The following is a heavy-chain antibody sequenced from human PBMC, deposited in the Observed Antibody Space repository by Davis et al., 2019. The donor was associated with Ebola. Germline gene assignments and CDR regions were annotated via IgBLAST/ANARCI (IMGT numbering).Heavy chain of an antibody. D-gene: IGHD6-13*01. J-gene: IGHJ4*02. V-gene: IGHV5-51*01. CDR2: IYPGDSDT. Sequence: GESLKISCKGSGYSFTSYWIGWVRQMPGKVLEWMGIIYPGDSDTRYSPSFQGHVTISADKSISTAYLQWSSLKASDTAMYYCARRIAAAMYYFDYWGQGTLVTVSS. CDR3: ARRIAAAMYYFDY. CDR1: GYSFTSYW.